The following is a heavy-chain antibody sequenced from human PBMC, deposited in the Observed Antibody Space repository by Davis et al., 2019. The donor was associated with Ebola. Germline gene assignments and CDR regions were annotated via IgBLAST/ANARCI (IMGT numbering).Heavy chain of an antibody. CDR3: AREKFGTFDY. D-gene: IGHD6-13*01. V-gene: IGHV1-69*13. J-gene: IGHJ4*02. Sequence: SVKVSCKASGYTFTSYYMHWVRQAPGQGLEWMGGIIPIFGTANYAQKFQGRVTITADESTSTAYMELSSLRSEDTAVYYCAREKFGTFDYWGQGTLVTVSS. CDR2: IIPIFGTA. CDR1: GYTFTSYY.